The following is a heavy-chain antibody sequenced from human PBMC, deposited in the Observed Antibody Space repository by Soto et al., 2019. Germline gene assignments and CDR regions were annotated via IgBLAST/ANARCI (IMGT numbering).Heavy chain of an antibody. CDR1: GGSISSYY. CDR2: INHSGST. V-gene: IGHV4-34*01. Sequence: SETLSLTCTVSGGSISSYYWSWIRQPPGKGLEWIGEINHSGSTNYNPSLKSRVTISVDTSKNQFSLKLSSVTAADTAVYYCARENIAAAAPDAFDIWGQGTMVTVSS. D-gene: IGHD6-13*01. CDR3: ARENIAAAAPDAFDI. J-gene: IGHJ3*02.